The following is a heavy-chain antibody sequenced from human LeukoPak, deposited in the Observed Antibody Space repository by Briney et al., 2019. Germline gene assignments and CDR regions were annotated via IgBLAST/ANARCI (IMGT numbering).Heavy chain of an antibody. CDR3: ARAWGFVFGGEIIIHDFDH. CDR1: GNTFTNYY. CDR2: INPSGGST. V-gene: IGHV1-46*01. Sequence: ASVKVSCKASGNTFTNYYVHWVRQAPGQGLEWMGIINPSGGSTTYAQKFQGRVTMTRDTSASTAYMDLRSLRTDDTAVYYCARAWGFVFGGEIIIHDFDHWGPGTLVTVSS. D-gene: IGHD3-16*02. J-gene: IGHJ4*02.